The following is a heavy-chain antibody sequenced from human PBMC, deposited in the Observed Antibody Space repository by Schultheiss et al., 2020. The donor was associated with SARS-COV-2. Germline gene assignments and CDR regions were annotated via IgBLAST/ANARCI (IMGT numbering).Heavy chain of an antibody. V-gene: IGHV4-59*08. J-gene: IGHJ5*02. CDR2: INYSGST. CDR1: GGSISSYY. D-gene: IGHD2-15*01. Sequence: SETLSLTCTVSGGSISSYYWSWIRQPPGKGLEWIGYINYSGSTKYNPSLKSRVTISVDTSKNQFSLKLSSVTAADTAVYYCARAAFVRFDPWGQGTLVTVSS. CDR3: ARAAFVRFDP.